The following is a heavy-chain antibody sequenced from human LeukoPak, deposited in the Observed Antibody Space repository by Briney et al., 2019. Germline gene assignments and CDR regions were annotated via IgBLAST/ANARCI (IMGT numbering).Heavy chain of an antibody. D-gene: IGHD3-10*01. V-gene: IGHV1-46*01. CDR2: IYPSGGST. CDR1: GYTFINYY. CDR3: AREGYGSGRRLGMDV. Sequence: ASVKVSCKASGYTFINYYMHWVRQAPGQXLEWMGIIYPSGGSTTYAQKIQGRVPLTTDTSTSTVYMELSSLRSDDTSVYYCAREGYGSGRRLGMDVWGQGTTVTVSS. J-gene: IGHJ6*02.